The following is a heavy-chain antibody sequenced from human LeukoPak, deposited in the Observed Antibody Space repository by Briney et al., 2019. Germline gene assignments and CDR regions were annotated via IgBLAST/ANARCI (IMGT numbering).Heavy chain of an antibody. D-gene: IGHD6-19*01. V-gene: IGHV4-59*12. J-gene: IGHJ4*02. Sequence: SETLSLTCTVSGGSISSYYWSWIRQPPGEGLEWIGYISYSGSTNYNPSLKSRVTLSVDTSKNQFSLKLSSVTAADTAVYYCARWDHSSGWYRFDYWGQGTLVTVSS. CDR1: GGSISSYY. CDR2: ISYSGST. CDR3: ARWDHSSGWYRFDY.